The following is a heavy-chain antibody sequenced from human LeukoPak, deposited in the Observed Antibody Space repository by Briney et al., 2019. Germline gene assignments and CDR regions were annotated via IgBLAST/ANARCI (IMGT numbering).Heavy chain of an antibody. J-gene: IGHJ4*02. Sequence: AGGSLRLSCAASGFTFSSYEMNWVRQAPGKGLEWVSYISSSGSTIYYADSVKGRFTISRDNAKNSLYLQMNSLRAEDTAVYYCASGYSYGYGLWGQGTLVTVSS. V-gene: IGHV3-48*03. D-gene: IGHD5-18*01. CDR2: ISSSGSTI. CDR1: GFTFSSYE. CDR3: ASGYSYGYGL.